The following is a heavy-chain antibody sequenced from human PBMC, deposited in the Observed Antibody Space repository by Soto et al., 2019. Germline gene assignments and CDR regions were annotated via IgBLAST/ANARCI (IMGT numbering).Heavy chain of an antibody. CDR3: ARVASSGYYDFDY. CDR1: GGSISSGGYY. J-gene: IGHJ4*02. D-gene: IGHD3-22*01. Sequence: PSETLSLTCTVSGGSISSGGYYWSWIRQHPGKGLERIGYIYYSGSTYYNPSLKSRVTISVDTSKNQFSLKLTSVTAADTAVYYCARVASSGYYDFDYWGQGTLVTVSS. V-gene: IGHV4-31*03. CDR2: IYYSGST.